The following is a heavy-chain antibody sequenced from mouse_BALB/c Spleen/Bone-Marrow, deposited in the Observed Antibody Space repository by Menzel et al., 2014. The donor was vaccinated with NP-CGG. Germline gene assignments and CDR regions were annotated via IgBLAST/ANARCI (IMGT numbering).Heavy chain of an antibody. D-gene: IGHD2-4*01. J-gene: IGHJ3*01. Sequence: EVQLVESGGGLVKSGGSLKLPCAASGFSSSNYGMSWLRQTPEKRLEWVATISGDGRYTFYSDSVKGRFTISRDNAKNNLYLQLSGLRSEDTALYYCARHAYYDQAEISFVCWGQGTLVTVSA. CDR3: ARHAYYDQAEISFVC. CDR2: ISGDGRYT. V-gene: IGHV5-9-2*01. CDR1: GFSSSNYG.